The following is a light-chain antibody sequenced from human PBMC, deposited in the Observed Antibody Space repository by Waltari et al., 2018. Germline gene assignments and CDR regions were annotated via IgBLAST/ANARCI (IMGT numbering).Light chain of an antibody. V-gene: IGLV2-8*01. CDR1: NSDVGPYNY. CDR2: EVN. J-gene: IGLJ2*01. CDR3: SSYAGSNTLV. Sequence: QSALTQPPSASGSPGQSVTIYCTGTNSDVGPYNYVSWFQQHPGRAPKLLIYEVNKRPSGVPDRFSGSNSDNRASLTVAELQADDEAVYHCSSYAGSNTLVFGGGTKLTVL.